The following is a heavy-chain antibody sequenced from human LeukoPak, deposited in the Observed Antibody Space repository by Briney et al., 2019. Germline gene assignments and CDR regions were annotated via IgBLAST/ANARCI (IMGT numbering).Heavy chain of an antibody. CDR2: IYTSGST. J-gene: IGHJ4*02. CDR1: GGSISSSSYY. V-gene: IGHV4-61*02. Sequence: SETLSLTCTVSGGSISSSSYYWSWIRQPAGKGLEWIGRIYTSGSTNYNPSLKSRVTISVDTSKNQFSLKLSSVTAADTAVYYCASSTPADYWGQGTLVTVSS. D-gene: IGHD2/OR15-2a*01. CDR3: ASSTPADY.